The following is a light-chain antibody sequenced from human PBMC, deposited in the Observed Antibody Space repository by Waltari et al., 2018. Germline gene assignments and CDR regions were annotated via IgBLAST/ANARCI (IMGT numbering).Light chain of an antibody. V-gene: IGKV3-20*01. J-gene: IGKJ4*01. CDR3: QQYDGSILT. CDR2: GAA. CDR1: QTINNNF. Sequence: ASQTINNNFLVWDQQKPAQAPRLLIHGAASRATGFPDRFSGSGSGTDFTLTISRLEPEDVAVYYCQQYDGSILTFGGGTKVEI.